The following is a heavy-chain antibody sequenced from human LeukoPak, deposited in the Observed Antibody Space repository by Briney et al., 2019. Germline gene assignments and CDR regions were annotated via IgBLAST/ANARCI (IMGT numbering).Heavy chain of an antibody. CDR2: IIPILGIA. CDR3: AIHQARWELPFDY. Sequence: GSSVKVSCKASGGTFSSYAISWVRQAPGQGLEWMGRIIPILGIANYAQKFQGRVTITADKSTSTAYVELSGLRYEDTAVYYCAIHQARWELPFDYWGQGTQVTVSS. CDR1: GGTFSSYA. V-gene: IGHV1-69*04. D-gene: IGHD1-26*01. J-gene: IGHJ4*02.